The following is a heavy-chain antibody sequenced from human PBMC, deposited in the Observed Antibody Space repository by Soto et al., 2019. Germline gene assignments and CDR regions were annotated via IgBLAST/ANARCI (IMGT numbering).Heavy chain of an antibody. Sequence: LSLTFAVSGGSISSGGYSWSWIRQPPGKGLEWIGYIYHSGSTYYNPSLKSRVTISVDRSKNQFSLKLSSVTAADTAVYYCARDPVFWSGWSYGMDVWGQGTTVTVSS. D-gene: IGHD3-3*01. J-gene: IGHJ6*02. CDR1: GGSISSGGYS. CDR2: IYHSGST. CDR3: ARDPVFWSGWSYGMDV. V-gene: IGHV4-30-2*01.